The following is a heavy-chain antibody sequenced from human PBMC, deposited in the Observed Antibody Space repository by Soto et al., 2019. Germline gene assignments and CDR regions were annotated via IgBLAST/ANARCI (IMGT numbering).Heavy chain of an antibody. CDR3: ARVGLVTTFFFDY. Sequence: ASETLSLTCTVSGGSISSYYWSWIRQPPGKGLEWIGYIYYSGSTNYNPSLKSRVTISVDTSKNQFSLKLSSVTAADTAVYYCARVGLVTTFFFDYWGQGSLVTVSS. D-gene: IGHD2-21*02. V-gene: IGHV4-59*12. CDR1: GGSISSYY. J-gene: IGHJ4*02. CDR2: IYYSGST.